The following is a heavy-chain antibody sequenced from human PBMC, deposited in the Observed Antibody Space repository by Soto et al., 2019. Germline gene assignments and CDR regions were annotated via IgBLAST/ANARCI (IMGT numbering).Heavy chain of an antibody. V-gene: IGHV4-4*07. J-gene: IGHJ2*01. D-gene: IGHD6-13*01. Sequence: WETLSLTCSVSCASISSFNWNWVRQPAGKGPEWVGRLNIAGTINYNPSLKSRITMSMDTSKNQISLHLRSVTAADTAIYYCARDRGEYTSSWFWYFSHWGHGTLVTVSS. CDR2: LNIAGTI. CDR3: ARDRGEYTSSWFWYFSH. CDR1: CASISSFN.